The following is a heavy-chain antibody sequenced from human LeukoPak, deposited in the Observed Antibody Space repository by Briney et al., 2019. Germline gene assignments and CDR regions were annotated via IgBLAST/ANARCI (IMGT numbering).Heavy chain of an antibody. J-gene: IGHJ4*02. Sequence: SETLPLTCTVSGVSINGYYWIWIRQSPGRGLEWMGSIFYRDSFSYGGTTFYNPSLQNRVSMSVDTSKNAFSLKLTSVTAADTAVYFCARQMSEHKDYWGQGTLVAVSS. D-gene: IGHD1-26*01. CDR3: ARQMSEHKDY. V-gene: IGHV4-59*05. CDR2: IFYRDSFSYGGTT. CDR1: GVSINGYY.